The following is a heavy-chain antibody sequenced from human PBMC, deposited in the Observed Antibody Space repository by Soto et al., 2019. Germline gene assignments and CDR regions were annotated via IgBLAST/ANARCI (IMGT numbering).Heavy chain of an antibody. CDR2: IKSKTDGGTT. V-gene: IGHV3-15*07. Sequence: EVQLVESGGGLVKPGGSLRLSCAASGFTFSNAWMNWVRQAPGKGLEGVGRIKSKTDGGTTDYAAPVKGRFTISRDDSKNTLYLQMNSLNTEDTAVYYCTTVKDYGGNSEGGGFDYWGQGTLVTVSS. D-gene: IGHD4-17*01. CDR1: GFTFSNAW. J-gene: IGHJ4*02. CDR3: TTVKDYGGNSEGGGFDY.